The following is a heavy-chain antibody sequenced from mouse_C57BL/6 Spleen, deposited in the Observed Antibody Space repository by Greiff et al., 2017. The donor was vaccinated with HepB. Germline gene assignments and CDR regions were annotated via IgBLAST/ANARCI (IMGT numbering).Heavy chain of an antibody. D-gene: IGHD2-3*01. CDR3: ATLGYYGAMDY. V-gene: IGHV5-17*01. CDR1: GFTFSDYG. J-gene: IGHJ4*01. Sequence: EVQLQESGGGLVKPGGSLKLSCAASGFTFSDYGMHWVRQAPEKGLEWVAYISSGSSTIYYADTVKGRFTISRDNAKNTLFLQMTSLRSEDTAMYYCATLGYYGAMDYWGQGTSVTVSS. CDR2: ISSGSSTI.